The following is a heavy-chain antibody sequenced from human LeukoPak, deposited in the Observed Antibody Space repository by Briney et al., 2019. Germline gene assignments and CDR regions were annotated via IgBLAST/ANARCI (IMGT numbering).Heavy chain of an antibody. J-gene: IGHJ4*02. Sequence: SQTLSLTCAISGDSVSSNSAVWNWIRQSPSRGLEWLGRTYYKSRWSNNYAVSAKSRITINPDTSGNQFSLQLNSVTPEDTALYYCARGDQAFDYWGQGTLVTVSS. CDR3: ARGDQAFDY. V-gene: IGHV6-1*01. D-gene: IGHD2-2*01. CDR2: TYYKSRWSN. CDR1: GDSVSSNSAV.